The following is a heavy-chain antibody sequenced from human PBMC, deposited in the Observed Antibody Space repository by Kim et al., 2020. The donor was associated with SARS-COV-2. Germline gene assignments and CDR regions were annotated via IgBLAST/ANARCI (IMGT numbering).Heavy chain of an antibody. CDR1: GGSFSGYY. CDR2: INHSGST. Sequence: SETLSLTCAVYGGSFSGYYWSWIRQPPGKGLEWIGEINHSGSTNYNPSLKSRVTISVDTSKNQFSLKLSSVTAADTAVYYCARGPGWFGFDPWGQGTLVTVSS. J-gene: IGHJ5*02. D-gene: IGHD3-10*01. V-gene: IGHV4-34*01. CDR3: ARGPGWFGFDP.